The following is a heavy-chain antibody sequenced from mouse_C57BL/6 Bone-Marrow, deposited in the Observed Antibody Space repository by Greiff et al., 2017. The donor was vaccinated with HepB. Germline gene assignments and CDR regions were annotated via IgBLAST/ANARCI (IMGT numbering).Heavy chain of an antibody. CDR1: GYTFTSYW. CDR3: ERELLRMGDY. V-gene: IGHV1-69*01. J-gene: IGHJ4*01. Sequence: QVQLQQPGAELVMPGASVKLSCKASGYTFTSYWMHWVKQRPGQGLEWIGEIDPSDSYTNYNQKFKGKSTLTVDKSSSTAYMQLSSLTSEDSAVYYCERELLRMGDYGGQGTSVTVSS. CDR2: IDPSDSYT. D-gene: IGHD1-1*01.